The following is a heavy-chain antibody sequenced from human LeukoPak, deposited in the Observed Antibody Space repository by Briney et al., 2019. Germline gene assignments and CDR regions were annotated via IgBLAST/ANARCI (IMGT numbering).Heavy chain of an antibody. J-gene: IGHJ5*02. D-gene: IGHD6-6*01. V-gene: IGHV4-61*02. Sequence: RIYTIVRTNYNPSLNSRVTISVDTSKKQFSLKLSSVTAADTAVYYCAREEIAAHVRFFDPWGQGTLVTVSS. CDR3: AREEIAAHVRFFDP. CDR2: IYTIVRT.